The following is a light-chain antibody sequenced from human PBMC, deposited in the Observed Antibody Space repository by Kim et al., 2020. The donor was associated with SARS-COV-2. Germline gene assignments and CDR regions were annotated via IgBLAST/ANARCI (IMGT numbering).Light chain of an antibody. V-gene: IGKV1-39*01. CDR2: AAS. CDR3: QQSYSTPRT. Sequence: DIQMTQSPSSLSASVGDRVTITCRASQSISSYLNWYQQKPGKAPKLLIYAASSLQSGVPSRFSGSGSGTDFTLNISSLQPEDFATYYFQQSYSTPRTFGQWTKVDIK. J-gene: IGKJ1*01. CDR1: QSISSY.